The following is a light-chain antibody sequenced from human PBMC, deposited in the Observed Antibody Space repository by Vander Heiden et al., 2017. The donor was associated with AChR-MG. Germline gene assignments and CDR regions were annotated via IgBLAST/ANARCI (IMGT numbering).Light chain of an antibody. CDR3: QQYGSSPLFT. Sequence: DIVLTQSPGTLSLSPGERDTLSCSASQSVSRSYLAWYQQKPGQDPRRLIYGASSRATSIPDRCSSSGSGTDFTLTISRLEPEDFAVYYCQQYGSSPLFTFGPGTKVDIK. V-gene: IGKV3-20*01. J-gene: IGKJ3*01. CDR1: QSVSRSY. CDR2: GAS.